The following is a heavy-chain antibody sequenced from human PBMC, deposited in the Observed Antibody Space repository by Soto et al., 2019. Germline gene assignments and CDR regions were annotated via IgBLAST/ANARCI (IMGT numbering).Heavy chain of an antibody. CDR2: FDPEDGET. CDR3: ATDLISVSNYVLDVNY. D-gene: IGHD4-4*01. V-gene: IGHV1-24*01. Sequence: ASVNVSCKVSGYTLTELSMHWVRQAPGKGLEWMGGFDPEDGETIYAQKFQGRVTMTEDTSTDTAYMELSSLRSEDTAVYYCATDLISVSNYVLDVNYWGQGTLVTVSS. CDR1: GYTLTELS. J-gene: IGHJ4*02.